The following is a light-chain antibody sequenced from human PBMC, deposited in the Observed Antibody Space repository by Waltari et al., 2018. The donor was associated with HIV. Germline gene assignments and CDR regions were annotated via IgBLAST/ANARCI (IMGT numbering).Light chain of an antibody. CDR2: MNN. J-gene: IGLJ3*02. Sequence: QSVLTQPPSASGTPGQRVTISCSGSSSNIGSNSVYWYQQLPGTAPKLLIYMNNQRPSGVPDRFSGSKSGTSASLAISGLRSEDEADYYCAAWDASLSAWVFGGGTKLTVL. CDR1: SSNIGSNS. CDR3: AAWDASLSAWV. V-gene: IGLV1-47*01.